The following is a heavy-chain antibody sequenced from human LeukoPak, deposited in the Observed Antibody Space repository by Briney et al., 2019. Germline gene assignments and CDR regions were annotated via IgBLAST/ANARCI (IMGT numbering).Heavy chain of an antibody. V-gene: IGHV3-21*01. Sequence: GRSLRLSCAASGFTFSGYNMNWVRQAPGKGLEWVSSISSSSNYVYYADSVKGRYTISRDNAKNSLYMQMNSLRAEDTAVYYCARDRVKMDVWGKGTTVTVSS. CDR2: ISSSSNYV. CDR1: GFTFSGYN. J-gene: IGHJ6*04. D-gene: IGHD3-10*01. CDR3: ARDRVKMDV.